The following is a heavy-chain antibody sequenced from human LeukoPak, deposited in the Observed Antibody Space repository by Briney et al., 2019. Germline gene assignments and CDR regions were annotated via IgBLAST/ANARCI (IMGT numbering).Heavy chain of an antibody. CDR2: IYYSGST. J-gene: IGHJ6*03. Sequence: PSETLSLTCTVSGGSISISSHYWVWIRQPPGKGLEWIGSIYYSGSTYYNPSLKSRVTISVDMSRNQFSLKLTSVTAADTAVYYCAREIRPGNYYYYKDVWGKGTTVTISS. CDR3: AREIRPGNYYYYKDV. CDR1: GGSISISSHY. D-gene: IGHD1-14*01. V-gene: IGHV4-39*02.